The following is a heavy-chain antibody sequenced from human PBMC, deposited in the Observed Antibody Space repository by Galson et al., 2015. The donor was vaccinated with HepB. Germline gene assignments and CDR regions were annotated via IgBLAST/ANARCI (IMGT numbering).Heavy chain of an antibody. J-gene: IGHJ3*02. CDR2: IRTKAYGGTT. D-gene: IGHD6-19*01. CDR3: TREVRYYSSGWLDAFDI. CDR1: GFTFGDYA. Sequence: SLRLSCAASGFTFGDYAMSWFRQAPGKGLEWVGFIRTKAYGGTTEYAASVKGRFTISRGDSKSIAYLQMNSLKTEDTAVYYCTREVRYYSSGWLDAFDIWGPGTMVTVSS. V-gene: IGHV3-49*03.